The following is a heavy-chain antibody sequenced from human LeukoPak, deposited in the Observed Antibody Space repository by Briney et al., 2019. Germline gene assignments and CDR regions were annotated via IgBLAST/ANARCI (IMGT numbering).Heavy chain of an antibody. CDR2: IYPGDSDT. CDR3: ARHPSYCSGGSCFSDY. J-gene: IGHJ4*02. Sequence: RGESLQISCQGSGSSFTSYWIGGVRQVPRKGLEWMGIIYPGDSDTRYSPSFQGQVTISADKSISTAYLQWSSLKASDTAMYYCARHPSYCSGGSCFSDYWGQGTLVTVSS. D-gene: IGHD2-15*01. CDR1: GSSFTSYW. V-gene: IGHV5-51*01.